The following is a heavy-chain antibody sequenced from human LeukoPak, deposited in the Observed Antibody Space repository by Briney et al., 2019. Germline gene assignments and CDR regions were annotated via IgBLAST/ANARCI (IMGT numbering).Heavy chain of an antibody. CDR2: ITSSGTYT. CDR3: ARDPYSGNYGTYYYYYMDV. J-gene: IGHJ6*03. CDR1: GFTFSNYN. V-gene: IGHV3-21*01. Sequence: GGSLRLSCTDSGFTFSNYNMNWVRQAPGKAMEWVSSITSSGTYTFYADSVKGRFTISRDNAKNSLYLQMDSLGPEDTAVYYCARDPYSGNYGTYYYYYMDVWGKGTTVTISS. D-gene: IGHD1-26*01.